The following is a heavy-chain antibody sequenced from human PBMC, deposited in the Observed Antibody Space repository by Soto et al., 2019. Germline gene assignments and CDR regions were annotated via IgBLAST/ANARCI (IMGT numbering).Heavy chain of an antibody. Sequence: QVQLVQSGAEVKKPGSSVQVSCKASGGTFSSYAISWVRQAPGQGLEWMGGIIPIFGTANYAQKFQGRVTITADESTSTAYMELSSLRSEDTAVYYCARSGYYGSGSQLYYYYYYGMDVWGQGTTVTVSS. J-gene: IGHJ6*02. CDR2: IIPIFGTA. D-gene: IGHD3-10*01. V-gene: IGHV1-69*01. CDR1: GGTFSSYA. CDR3: ARSGYYGSGSQLYYYYYYGMDV.